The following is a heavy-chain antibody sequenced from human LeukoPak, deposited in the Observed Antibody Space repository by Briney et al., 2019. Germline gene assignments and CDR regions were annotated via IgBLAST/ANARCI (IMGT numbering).Heavy chain of an antibody. CDR1: GFTFSTYA. J-gene: IGHJ4*02. CDR2: ISGSGTGT. D-gene: IGHD6-19*01. Sequence: GGSLRLSCAASGFTFSTYAMSWVRQAPGKGLEWVSTISGSGTGTYYADSVKGRFTISRDNSLQMNSLRADDTAVYYCAKGGYSSGWRNYFDYWGQGTLVTVSS. CDR3: AKGGYSSGWRNYFDY. V-gene: IGHV3-23*01.